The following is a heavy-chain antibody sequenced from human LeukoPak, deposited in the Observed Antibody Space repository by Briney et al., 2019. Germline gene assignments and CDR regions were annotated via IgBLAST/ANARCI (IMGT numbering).Heavy chain of an antibody. Sequence: GESLKISCKASEYIFSTHWIGWVRQMPGKGLEWMGIIYLRDFHIKYSPSFQGQVTISADRSINSAHLQWSSLKASDTAMYYCARSSSSSGYYYMDVWGKGTTVTVSS. CDR3: ARSSSSSGYYYMDV. D-gene: IGHD6-6*01. V-gene: IGHV5-51*01. CDR2: IYLRDFHI. J-gene: IGHJ6*03. CDR1: EYIFSTHW.